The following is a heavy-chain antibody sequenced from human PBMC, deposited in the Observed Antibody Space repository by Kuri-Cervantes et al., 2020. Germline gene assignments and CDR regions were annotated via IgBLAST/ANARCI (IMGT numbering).Heavy chain of an antibody. CDR2: IYHSGST. V-gene: IGHV4-61*08. CDR1: GGSISSGDYY. J-gene: IGHJ4*02. Sequence: SETLSLTCTVSGGSISSGDYYWSWIRQPPGKGLEWIGYIYHSGSTNYNPSLKSRLTISVDTSRNQFSLKLSSVTAADTAVYYCARDHWGPQYSYGIDSWGPGTLVTVSS. CDR3: ARDHWGPQYSYGIDS. D-gene: IGHD5-18*01.